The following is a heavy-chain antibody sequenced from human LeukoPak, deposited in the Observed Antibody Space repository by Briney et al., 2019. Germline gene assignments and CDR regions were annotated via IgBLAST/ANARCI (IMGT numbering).Heavy chain of an antibody. V-gene: IGHV3-30-3*01. Sequence: PGGSLRLSCAASGFTFSSYAVHWVRQAPGKGLEWVAVISYDGSNKYYADSVKGRFTISRDNSKNTLYLQMNSLRAEDTAVYYCARDRAEGMTASLDYWGQGTLVTVSS. CDR3: ARDRAEGMTASLDY. CDR1: GFTFSSYA. CDR2: ISYDGSNK. J-gene: IGHJ4*02. D-gene: IGHD1-14*01.